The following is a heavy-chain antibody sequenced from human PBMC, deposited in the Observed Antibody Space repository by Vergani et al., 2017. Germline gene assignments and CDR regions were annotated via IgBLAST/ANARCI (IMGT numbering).Heavy chain of an antibody. V-gene: IGHV1-69*08. J-gene: IGHJ4*02. CDR1: GATFRSNT. CDR3: ARERYNWNGIPKIFDY. Sequence: QVQLVQSGAEVKKPGSSVKVSCKASGATFRSNTISWVRQVPGQGLEWMGRIIPIFGTANYAQKFQGRVTITADESTSTAYMELSSLRSEDTAVYYCARERYNWNGIPKIFDYWGQGTLVTVSS. CDR2: IIPIFGTA. D-gene: IGHD1-1*01.